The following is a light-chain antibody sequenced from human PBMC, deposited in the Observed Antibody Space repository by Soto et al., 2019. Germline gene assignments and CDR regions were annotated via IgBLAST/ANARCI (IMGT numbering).Light chain of an antibody. V-gene: IGKV1-5*03. CDR1: QSISSW. CDR2: KAS. J-gene: IGKJ4*01. Sequence: DIQMTQSPSTLSASVGDRVTITCRASQSISSWLAWYQQKPGKAPKLLIYKASSLESGVPSRFSGSGSGTEITLTISSLQPDDFATYYRQQYNTFLTFGGGTKVEIK. CDR3: QQYNTFLT.